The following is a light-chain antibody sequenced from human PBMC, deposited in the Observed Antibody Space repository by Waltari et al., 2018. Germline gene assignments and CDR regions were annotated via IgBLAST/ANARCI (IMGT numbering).Light chain of an antibody. CDR3: HQYDNFPFT. CDR1: QDISNY. CDR2: DAS. Sequence: DIRMTQSPSSLSASVGDRVTITCQASQDISNYLNWYQQKPGKAPKVLIYDASPLETGVPSRFSGSGSGTDFTFTINSLQPEDIATYYCHQYDNFPFTFGPGTKVHIK. J-gene: IGKJ3*01. V-gene: IGKV1-33*01.